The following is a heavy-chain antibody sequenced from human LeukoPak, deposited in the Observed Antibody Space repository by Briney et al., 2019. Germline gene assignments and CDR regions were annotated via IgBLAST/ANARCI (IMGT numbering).Heavy chain of an antibody. J-gene: IGHJ4*02. V-gene: IGHV4-34*01. CDR3: AREGPTVVTYS. Sequence: SETLSLTCAVHGGSFSGYYWSWIRQPPGKGLEWIGEINHSGSTNYNPSLKSRVTISVDTSKNQFSLKLSSVTAADTAVYYCAREGPTVVTYSWGQGTLVTVSS. D-gene: IGHD4-23*01. CDR1: GGSFSGYY. CDR2: INHSGST.